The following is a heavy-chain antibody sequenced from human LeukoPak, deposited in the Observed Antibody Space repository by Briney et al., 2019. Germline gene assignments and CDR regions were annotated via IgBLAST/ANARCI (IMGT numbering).Heavy chain of an antibody. Sequence: KPSETLSLTCAASGGSISTYCLSWIRQPPGKGLEWTGYIDYSGSNKYNPSSKRRLTMSVDTSKHQFSLKLSSVTAADTAVYCCARVGSDGFDYWGQGTLVTVSS. CDR1: GGSISTYC. V-gene: IGHV4-59*12. CDR3: ARVGSDGFDY. CDR2: IDYSGSN. J-gene: IGHJ4*02. D-gene: IGHD3-10*01.